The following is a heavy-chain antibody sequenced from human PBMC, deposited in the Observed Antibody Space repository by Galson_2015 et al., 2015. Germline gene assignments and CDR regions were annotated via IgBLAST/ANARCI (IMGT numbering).Heavy chain of an antibody. J-gene: IGHJ4*02. CDR1: GFTVTDSY. CDR2: IYYGGST. CDR3: ARANGSPPQFKLGLDY. D-gene: IGHD1-26*01. Sequence: GFTVTDSYMTWVRQAPGKGLEWVSVIYYGGSTYYADSVRGRFTISRDISKNELYLQMSSLRDEDTAVYFCARANGSPPQFKLGLDYWGQGTLVTVS. V-gene: IGHV3-53*01.